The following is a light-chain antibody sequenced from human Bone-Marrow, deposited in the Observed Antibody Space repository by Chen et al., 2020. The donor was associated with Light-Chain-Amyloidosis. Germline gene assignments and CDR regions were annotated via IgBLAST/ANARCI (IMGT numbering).Light chain of an antibody. CDR2: EVT. CDR1: SSDVGGDNH. V-gene: IGLV2-14*01. Sequence: QSALTYPASVSGSPGQSITISCTGTSSDVGGDNHVSWYQQHPDKAPKLMIYEVTNRPSWVPDRFSGSKSDNTASLTISGLQTEDEADYFCSSYTITNTLVFGSGTRVTVL. J-gene: IGLJ1*01. CDR3: SSYTITNTLV.